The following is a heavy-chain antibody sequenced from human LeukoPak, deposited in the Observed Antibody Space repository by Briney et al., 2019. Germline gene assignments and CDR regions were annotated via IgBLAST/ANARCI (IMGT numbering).Heavy chain of an antibody. V-gene: IGHV3-53*01. CDR3: ARVRVRSSVGATRNYYGMDV. Sequence: GESLRLSCAASGFTVSSNYMSWVRQAPGKGLEWVSVIYSGGSTYYADSVKGRFTISRDNSKNTLYLQMNSLRAEDTAVYYCARVRVRSSVGATRNYYGMDVWGQGTTVTVSS. CDR1: GFTVSSNY. D-gene: IGHD1-26*01. CDR2: IYSGGST. J-gene: IGHJ6*02.